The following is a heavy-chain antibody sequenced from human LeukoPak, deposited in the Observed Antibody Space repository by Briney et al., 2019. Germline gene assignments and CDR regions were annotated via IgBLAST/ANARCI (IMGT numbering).Heavy chain of an antibody. D-gene: IGHD2-2*01. CDR1: GGTFSSYA. CDR2: IIPIFGTA. Sequence: GASVKVSCTASGGTFSSYAISWVRQAPGQGLEWMGGIIPIFGTAHYAQKVQGRVAFTAEEYTRRAQMELSSLSCEDTAVYYCARGGVVVPAAMLSWFDPWGQGTLVTVSS. J-gene: IGHJ5*02. CDR3: ARGGVVVPAAMLSWFDP. V-gene: IGHV1-69*13.